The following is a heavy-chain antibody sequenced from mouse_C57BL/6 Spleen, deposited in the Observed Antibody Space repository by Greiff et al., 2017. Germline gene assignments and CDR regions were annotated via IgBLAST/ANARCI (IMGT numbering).Heavy chain of an antibody. CDR2: IYPRSGNT. CDR1: GYTFTSYG. V-gene: IGHV1-81*01. CDR3: AILTTVVAKDY. D-gene: IGHD1-1*01. J-gene: IGHJ2*01. Sequence: QVQLQQSGAELARPGASVKLSCKASGYTFTSYGISWVKQRTGQGLEWIGEIYPRSGNTYYNEKFKGKATLTADKSSSTAYMDLRSLTSADSAVYFCAILTTVVAKDYWGQGTTLTVSS.